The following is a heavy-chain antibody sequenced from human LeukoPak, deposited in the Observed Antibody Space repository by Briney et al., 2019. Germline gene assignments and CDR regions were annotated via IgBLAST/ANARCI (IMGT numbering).Heavy chain of an antibody. CDR3: ARHGGIAARPTPGDY. J-gene: IGHJ4*02. CDR2: IYPGDSDT. Sequence: GESLKTSCKGSGYSFTSYWIGWVRQMPGKGLEWMGIIYPGDSDTRYSPSFQGQVTISADKSISTAYLQWSSLKASDTAMYYCARHGGIAARPTPGDYWGQGTLVTVSS. CDR1: GYSFTSYW. V-gene: IGHV5-51*01. D-gene: IGHD6-6*01.